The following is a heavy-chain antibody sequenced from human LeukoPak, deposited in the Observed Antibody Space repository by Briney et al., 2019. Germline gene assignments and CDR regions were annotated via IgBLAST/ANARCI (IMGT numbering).Heavy chain of an antibody. J-gene: IGHJ4*02. CDR2: IHYSGKV. D-gene: IGHD6-19*01. CDR3: ARQSGDQSSAWYFDA. Sequence: PSETLSLTCTVSGGSLRSSGHWWVWIRQPPGKGLEWIGSIHYSGKVFYNPSLKSRVTTSVDTSTDQFSLRLSSATAADTAIYYCARQSGDQSSAWYFDAWGQGTLVTVSS. CDR1: GGSLRSSGHW. V-gene: IGHV4-39*01.